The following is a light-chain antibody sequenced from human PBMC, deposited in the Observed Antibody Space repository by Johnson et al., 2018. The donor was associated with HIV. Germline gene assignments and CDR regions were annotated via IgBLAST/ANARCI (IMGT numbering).Light chain of an antibody. CDR2: NND. V-gene: IGLV1-51*01. J-gene: IGLJ1*01. CDR3: GTWDSSLSAYV. CDR1: RSNIGNNY. Sequence: QSVLTQPPSVSAAPGQKVTISCSGSRSNIGNNYFSWYQQFPGTAPKLLISNNDKRPSGIPDRFSGSRSGTSATLGITGLQTGDEADYYCGTWDSSLSAYVFGTGTKVTV.